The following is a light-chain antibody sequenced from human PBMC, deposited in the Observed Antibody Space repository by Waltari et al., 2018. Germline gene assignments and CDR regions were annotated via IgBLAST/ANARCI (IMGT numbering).Light chain of an antibody. CDR2: WAS. J-gene: IGKJ1*01. CDR1: QSVLYSSNNKNY. V-gene: IGKV4-1*01. Sequence: DIVMTQSPDSLAVSLGERATIHCKSSQSVLYSSNNKNYLAWYQQKPGQPPKLLIYWASTRESGVPDRFSGSGSGTDFTLTISSLQAYDVAVYYCQQYYSTLRTFGQGTKVEIK. CDR3: QQYYSTLRT.